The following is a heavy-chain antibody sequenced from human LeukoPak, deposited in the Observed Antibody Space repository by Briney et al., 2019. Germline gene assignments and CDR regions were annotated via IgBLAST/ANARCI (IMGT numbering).Heavy chain of an antibody. D-gene: IGHD5-24*01. CDR2: INPKTGGT. V-gene: IGHV1-2*06. Sequence: TVKLSCKASGYIFTRHYMNWVPQAPRQGLEWMGRINPKTGGTSFAQNFQGRVTMTRDTSISTGYMELTRLRPDDTAVYYCARVGDGLNDAFDIWGEGTVVTVS. CDR1: GYIFTRHY. CDR3: ARVGDGLNDAFDI. J-gene: IGHJ3*02.